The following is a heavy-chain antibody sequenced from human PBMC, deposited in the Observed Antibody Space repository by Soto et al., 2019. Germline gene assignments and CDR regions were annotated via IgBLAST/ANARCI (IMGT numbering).Heavy chain of an antibody. V-gene: IGHV3-64D*06. CDR2: ISSNGGST. J-gene: IGHJ4*02. CDR1: GFTFSSYA. CDR3: VKDYLSSGWYVDVDY. D-gene: IGHD6-19*01. Sequence: HPGGSLRLSCSASGFTFSSYAMHWVRQAPGKGLEYVSAISSNGGSTYYADSVKGRFTTSRDNSKNTLYLQMSSLRAEDTAVYYCVKDYLSSGWYVDVDYWGQGTLVTVSS.